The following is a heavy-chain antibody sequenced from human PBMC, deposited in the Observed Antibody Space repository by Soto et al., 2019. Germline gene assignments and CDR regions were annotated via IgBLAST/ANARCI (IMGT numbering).Heavy chain of an antibody. CDR3: ARVRTENYYGMDV. J-gene: IGHJ6*02. V-gene: IGHV3-7*05. CDR2: IKQDETER. Sequence: GGSLRLSCADSGFTFSSYLMSWVRQAPGKGLEWVANIKQDETERYYVDSVKGRFAISRDNGKNTLYLQMNSLRAEDTGVYYCARVRTENYYGMDVWGQGTTVTVSS. CDR1: GFTFSSYL.